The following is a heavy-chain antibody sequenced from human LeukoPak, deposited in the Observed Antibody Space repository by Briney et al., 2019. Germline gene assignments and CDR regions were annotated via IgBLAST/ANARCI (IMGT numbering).Heavy chain of an antibody. V-gene: IGHV4-30-4*07. J-gene: IGHJ4*02. CDR1: DGSIRSGGYS. D-gene: IGHD1-26*01. CDR2: IYYSGST. Sequence: SETLSLTCAVSDGSIRSGGYSWSWIRQPPGKGLEWIGYIYYSGSTYYNPSLKSRVTMSVDTSKNQFSLKLSSVTAADTAVYYCASLSGSYDYWGQGTLVTVSS. CDR3: ASLSGSYDY.